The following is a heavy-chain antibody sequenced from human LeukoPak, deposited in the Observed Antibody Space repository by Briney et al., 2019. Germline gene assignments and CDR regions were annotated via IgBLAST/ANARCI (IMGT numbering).Heavy chain of an antibody. D-gene: IGHD6-19*01. CDR1: GGSFSGYY. V-gene: IGHV4-34*01. Sequence: SETLSLTCAVYGGSFSGYYWSWIRQPPGKGLEWIGEINHSGSTSYNPSLKSRVTISVDTSKNQFSLKLSSVTAADTAVYYCARKRSIAVAGRPPYNWFDPWGQGTLVTVSS. J-gene: IGHJ5*02. CDR3: ARKRSIAVAGRPPYNWFDP. CDR2: INHSGST.